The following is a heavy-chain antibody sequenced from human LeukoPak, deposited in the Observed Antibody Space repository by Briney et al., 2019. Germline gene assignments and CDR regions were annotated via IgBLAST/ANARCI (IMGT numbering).Heavy chain of an antibody. CDR3: ASFVPVRGFDY. V-gene: IGHV4-59*01. J-gene: IGHJ4*02. D-gene: IGHD3-3*01. CDR1: GGSISSYY. CDR2: IYYSGST. Sequence: SETLSLTCTVSGGSISSYYWSWIRQPPGKGLEWIGYIYYSGSTNYNPSLKSRVTISVDTSKNRFSLKLSSVTAADTAVYYCASFVPVRGFDYWGQGTLVTVSS.